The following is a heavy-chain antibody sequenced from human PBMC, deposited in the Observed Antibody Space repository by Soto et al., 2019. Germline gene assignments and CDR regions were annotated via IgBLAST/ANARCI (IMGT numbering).Heavy chain of an antibody. V-gene: IGHV1-18*01. CDR2: ISAHNGNT. CDR1: GYTFTSXG. Sequence: QVQLVQSGAEVKKPGASVKVSCKASGYTFTSXGXXWVRQAPGQGLEWMGWISAHNGNTNYAQKLQGRXXXXTXXXXXXXXXXXXXXXXXXXXXXYXAXGAXXPASGDYWGQGTLVTVSS. J-gene: IGHJ4*02. D-gene: IGHD6-25*01. CDR3: AXGAXXPASGDY.